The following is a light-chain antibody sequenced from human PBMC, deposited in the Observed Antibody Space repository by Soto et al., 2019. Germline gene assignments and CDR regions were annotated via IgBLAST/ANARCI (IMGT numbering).Light chain of an antibody. CDR3: QTWGTGIHV. CDR2: LNSDGSH. CDR1: SGHSSYA. J-gene: IGLJ7*01. Sequence: QLVLTQSPSASASLGASVKLTCTLSSGHSSYAIACHQQQPEKGPRYLMKLNSDGSHSKGDVIPDRFSGSSSGAERYLTIARLPSEDEADYYCQTWGTGIHVFGGGTQLTVL. V-gene: IGLV4-69*01.